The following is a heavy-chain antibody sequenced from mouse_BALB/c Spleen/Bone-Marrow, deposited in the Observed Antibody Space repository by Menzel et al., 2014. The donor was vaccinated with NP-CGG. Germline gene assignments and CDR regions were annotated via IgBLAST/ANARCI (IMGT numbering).Heavy chain of an antibody. J-gene: IGHJ3*01. CDR1: GFDFSRYW. V-gene: IGHV4-1*02. CDR3: ARNWDVGFAY. D-gene: IGHD4-1*01. Sequence: DVHLVESGGGLVQPGGSLKLSYAASGFDFSRYWMSWVRQAPGKGLEWIGEINPDSSTINYTPSLKDKFIISRDNAKNTLYLQMSKVRSEDTALYYCARNWDVGFAYWGQGTLVTVSA. CDR2: INPDSSTI.